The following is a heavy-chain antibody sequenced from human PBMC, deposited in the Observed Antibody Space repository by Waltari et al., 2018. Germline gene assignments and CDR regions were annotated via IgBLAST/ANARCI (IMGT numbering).Heavy chain of an antibody. CDR2: IIPIFGTA. CDR3: ARSEAPFWSGYPLADAFDI. J-gene: IGHJ3*02. Sequence: QVQLVQSGAEVKKPGSSVKVSCKASGGTFSSYAISWVRQAPGQGLEWMGGIIPIFGTANYAQKFQGRVTITTDESTSTAYMELSSLRSEDTAVYYCARSEAPFWSGYPLADAFDIWGQGTMVTVSS. V-gene: IGHV1-69*05. CDR1: GGTFSSYA. D-gene: IGHD3-3*01.